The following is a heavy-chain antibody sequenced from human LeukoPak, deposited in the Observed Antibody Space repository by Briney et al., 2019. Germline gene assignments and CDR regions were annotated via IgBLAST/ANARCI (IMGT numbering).Heavy chain of an antibody. CDR3: ARNNYDFWSGPNWLDP. D-gene: IGHD3-3*01. V-gene: IGHV4-59*01. J-gene: IGHJ5*02. CDR2: IYYSGST. Sequence: SETLSLTCTVSGGSISSYYWSWIRQPPGKGLEWIGYIYYSGSTNYNPSLKSRVTISVDTSKNQFSLKLSSVTAADTAVYYCARNNYDFWSGPNWLDPWGQGTLVTVSS. CDR1: GGSISSYY.